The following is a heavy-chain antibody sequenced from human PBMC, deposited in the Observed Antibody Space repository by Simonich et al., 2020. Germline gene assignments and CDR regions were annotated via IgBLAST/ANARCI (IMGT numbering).Heavy chain of an antibody. D-gene: IGHD7-27*01. V-gene: IGHV1-2*02. J-gene: IGHJ3*02. Sequence: QVQLVQSGAEVKKPGDSVKVSCKASGYTFTGYYMHWVRQAPGKGLVWRGWINPTSVGTNNAQKFQGRVTMTRDTSISTAYMELSRLRSDDTAVYYCARGRLTGDKGAFDIWGQGTMVTVSS. CDR1: GYTFTGYY. CDR2: INPTSVGT. CDR3: ARGRLTGDKGAFDI.